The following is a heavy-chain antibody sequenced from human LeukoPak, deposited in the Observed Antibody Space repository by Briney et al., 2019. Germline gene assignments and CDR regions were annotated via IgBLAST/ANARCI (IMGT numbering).Heavy chain of an antibody. D-gene: IGHD6-13*01. CDR2: INGDGSST. J-gene: IGHJ4*02. Sequence: GGSLRLSCAASGFTFSNYWMHWVRQAPGKGLVWVSRINGDGSSTTYADSVEGRITISRDNAKNTLYLQMNSLRAEDTAVYYCARGKQDFDYWGQGTLVTVSS. V-gene: IGHV3-74*01. CDR3: ARGKQDFDY. CDR1: GFTFSNYW.